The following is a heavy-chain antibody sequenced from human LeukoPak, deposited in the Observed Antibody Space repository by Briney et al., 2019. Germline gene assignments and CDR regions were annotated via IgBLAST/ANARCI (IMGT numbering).Heavy chain of an antibody. CDR2: VKSDGSAT. CDR1: GFTFSSYR. Sequence: GGSLRLSCAASGFTFSSYRMHWVRQAPGKGLEWVSHVKSDGSATSYADSVKGRFTISRDNAKNTLYLQMNSLRAEDTAVYYCVRALDYWGQGTLVTVSS. J-gene: IGHJ4*02. V-gene: IGHV3-74*01. CDR3: VRALDY.